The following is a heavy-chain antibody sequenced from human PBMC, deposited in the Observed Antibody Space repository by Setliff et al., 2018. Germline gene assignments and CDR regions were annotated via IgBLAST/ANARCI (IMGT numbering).Heavy chain of an antibody. D-gene: IGHD3-22*01. CDR3: ALSLYYYNASGYYPFDY. J-gene: IGHJ4*02. V-gene: IGHV1-8*01. Sequence: ASVKVSCKASGYSFSNYDINWVRQATGQGLEWMGWMNPNTGNTDYAQKLQGRVSMTRSTSISTAYMELSSLRSEDTAVYYCALSLYYYNASGYYPFDYWGLGTLVTVSS. CDR1: GYSFSNYD. CDR2: MNPNTGNT.